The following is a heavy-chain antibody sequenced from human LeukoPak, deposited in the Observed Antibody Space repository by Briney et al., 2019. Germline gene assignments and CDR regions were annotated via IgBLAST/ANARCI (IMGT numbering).Heavy chain of an antibody. V-gene: IGHV3-33*01. J-gene: IGHJ4*02. CDR3: ARDGDYYDSSGPPGGY. Sequence: GGSLRLSCAASGFTFSSYGMHWVRQAPGKGLEWVAVIWYDGSNKYYADSVKGRFTISRDNSKNTLYLQMNSLRAEDTAVYYCARDGDYYDSSGPPGGYWGQGTLVTVSS. D-gene: IGHD3-22*01. CDR1: GFTFSSYG. CDR2: IWYDGSNK.